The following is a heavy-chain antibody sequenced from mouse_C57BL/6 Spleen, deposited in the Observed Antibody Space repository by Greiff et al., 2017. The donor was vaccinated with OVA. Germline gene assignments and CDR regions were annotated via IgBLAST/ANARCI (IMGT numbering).Heavy chain of an antibody. CDR1: GYTFTDYY. CDR3: ATYYSNPWFAY. D-gene: IGHD2-5*01. J-gene: IGHJ3*01. CDR2: IYPGSGNT. V-gene: IGHV1-76*01. Sequence: QVQLKQSGAELVRPGASVKLSCKASGYTFTDYYINWVKQRPGQGLEWIARIYPGSGNTYYNEKFKGKATLTAEKSSSTAYMQLSSLTSEDSAVYFCATYYSNPWFAYWGQGTLVTVSA.